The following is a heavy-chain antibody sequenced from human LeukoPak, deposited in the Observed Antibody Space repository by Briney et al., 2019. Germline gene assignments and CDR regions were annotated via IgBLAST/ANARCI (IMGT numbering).Heavy chain of an antibody. CDR2: IRQDGSEK. V-gene: IGHV3-7*01. CDR1: GFIFSTYW. J-gene: IGHJ4*02. D-gene: IGHD1-7*01. Sequence: PGGSLRLSCAASGFIFSTYWMSWVRQAPGKGLEWVANIRQDGSEKFYVDSVKDRFTISRDNAKNSLDLQMDSLRAEDTAIYYCARDDNWNFKFDYWGQGALVIVSS. CDR3: ARDDNWNFKFDY.